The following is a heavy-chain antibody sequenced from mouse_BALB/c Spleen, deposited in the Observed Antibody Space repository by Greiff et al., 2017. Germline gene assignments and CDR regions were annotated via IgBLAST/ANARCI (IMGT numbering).Heavy chain of an antibody. J-gene: IGHJ2*01. D-gene: IGHD2-1*01. CDR3: ARPYGNYRYYFDY. Sequence: EVKVVESGGGLVQPGGSRKLSCAASGFTFSSFGMHWVRQAPEKGLEWVAYISSGSSTIYYADTVKGRFTISRDNPKNTLFLQMTSLRSEDTAMYYCARPYGNYRYYFDYWGQGTTLTVSS. CDR1: GFTFSSFG. CDR2: ISSGSSTI. V-gene: IGHV5-17*02.